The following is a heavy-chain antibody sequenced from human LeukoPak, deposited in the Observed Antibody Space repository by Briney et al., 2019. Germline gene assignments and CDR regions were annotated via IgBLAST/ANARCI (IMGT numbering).Heavy chain of an antibody. CDR2: VSNDGSDE. Sequence: PGGSLRLSFAAFGFTFSTFGMHWVRQAPGKGLEWVAVVSNDGSDEYDADSVRGRFTISRDTSKNTLYLQMNSLRAEDTAVYYCARTEYCIRGSCYGLAFDVWGQGTMVTVS. CDR3: ARTEYCIRGSCYGLAFDV. J-gene: IGHJ3*01. V-gene: IGHV3-30*03. D-gene: IGHD2-15*01. CDR1: GFTFSTFG.